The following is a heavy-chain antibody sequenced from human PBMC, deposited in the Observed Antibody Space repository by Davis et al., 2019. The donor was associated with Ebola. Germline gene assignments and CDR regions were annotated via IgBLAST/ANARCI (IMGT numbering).Heavy chain of an antibody. CDR1: GFTFSSYA. Sequence: GESLKISCAASGFTFSSYAMSWVRQAPGKGLEWVSAISGSGGSTYYADSVKGRFTISRDNSKNTLYLQMNSLRAEDTAVYYCAKVLAPARGIAVAGDLDYWGQGTLVTVSS. CDR2: ISGSGGST. J-gene: IGHJ4*02. V-gene: IGHV3-23*01. D-gene: IGHD6-19*01. CDR3: AKVLAPARGIAVAGDLDY.